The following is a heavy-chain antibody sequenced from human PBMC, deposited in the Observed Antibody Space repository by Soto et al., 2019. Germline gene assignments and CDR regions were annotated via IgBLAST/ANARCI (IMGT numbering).Heavy chain of an antibody. D-gene: IGHD6-19*01. V-gene: IGHV3-15*07. J-gene: IGHJ4*02. CDR2: IKSKTDGGTT. CDR3: STPGIAVAGTRGRFDY. Sequence: EVQLVESGGGLVKPGGSLRLSCAASGFTFTNAWMNWVRQAPGKGLEWVGRIKSKTDGGTTDYAAPVKGRFTISRDDSTNTLYLQMNRLKTEDTAVYYCSTPGIAVAGTRGRFDYWGQGTLVTVSS. CDR1: GFTFTNAW.